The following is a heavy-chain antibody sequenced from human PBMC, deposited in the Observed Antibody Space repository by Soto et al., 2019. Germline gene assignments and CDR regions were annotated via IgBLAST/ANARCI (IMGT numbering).Heavy chain of an antibody. D-gene: IGHD2-2*01. Sequence: DSVKGRFTIHRDNSKNTLYLQMNSLRAEDTAVYYCARFCISTSCYASFDYWGQGTLVTVSS. J-gene: IGHJ4*02. CDR3: ARFCISTSCYASFDY. V-gene: IGHV3-30*01.